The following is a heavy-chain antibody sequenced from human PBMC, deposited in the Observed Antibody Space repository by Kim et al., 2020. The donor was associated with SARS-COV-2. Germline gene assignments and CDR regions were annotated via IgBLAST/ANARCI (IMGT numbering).Heavy chain of an antibody. V-gene: IGHV3-30*01. CDR3: ARERAAIAFDI. J-gene: IGHJ3*02. Sequence: KYYADSVKGRCTISRDNSKNTLYLQMNSLRAEDTAVYYCARERAAIAFDIWGQGTMVTVSS. CDR2: K.